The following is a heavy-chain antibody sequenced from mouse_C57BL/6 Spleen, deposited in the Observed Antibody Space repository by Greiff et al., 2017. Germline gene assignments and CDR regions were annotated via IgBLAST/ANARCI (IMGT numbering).Heavy chain of an antibody. CDR3: ARRDYGSGYWYFDV. Sequence: EVQLQQSGPELVKPGASVKISCKASGYSFTGYYMNWVKQSPEKSLEWIGEINPSTGGTTYNQKFKAKATLTVDKSSSTAYMQLKSLTSEDSAVYYCARRDYGSGYWYFDVWGTGTTVTVSS. J-gene: IGHJ1*03. CDR2: INPSTGGT. D-gene: IGHD1-1*01. CDR1: GYSFTGYY. V-gene: IGHV1-42*01.